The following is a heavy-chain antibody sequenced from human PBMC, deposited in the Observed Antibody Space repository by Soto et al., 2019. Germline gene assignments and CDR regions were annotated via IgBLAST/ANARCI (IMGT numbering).Heavy chain of an antibody. CDR2: IYYSGST. CDR1: GGSISSGSYY. D-gene: IGHD4-17*01. J-gene: IGHJ6*02. Sequence: SETLSLTCTVSGGSISSGSYYGGWIRQPPGKGLEWIGSIYYSGSTYYNPSLKSRVTISVDTSKNQFSPKLSSVTAADTAVYYCARAHYGDYGYGMDVWGQGTTVTVSS. V-gene: IGHV4-39*07. CDR3: ARAHYGDYGYGMDV.